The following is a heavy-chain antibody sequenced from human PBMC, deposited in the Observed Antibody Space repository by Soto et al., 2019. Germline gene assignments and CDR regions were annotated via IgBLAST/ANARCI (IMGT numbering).Heavy chain of an antibody. D-gene: IGHD3-3*01. CDR3: ARNFLRRVDFDY. CDR2: INHSGTT. CDR1: GGSFSGYY. Sequence: PSETLSLTCAVYGGSFSGYYWSWLRQPPGKGLEWIGEINHSGTTNNNPSLGSRLTVSVDASKSHFSLKLRSVTAADTAVYYCARNFLRRVDFDYWGKGTLVTVSS. J-gene: IGHJ4*02. V-gene: IGHV4-34*01.